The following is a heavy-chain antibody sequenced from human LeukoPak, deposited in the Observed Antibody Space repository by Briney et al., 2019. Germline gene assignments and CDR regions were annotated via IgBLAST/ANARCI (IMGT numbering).Heavy chain of an antibody. CDR2: IIPIFGTA. CDR1: GGTFGSYA. CDR3: ARDAGWYYDILTGQKKDDAFDI. V-gene: IGHV1-69*13. Sequence: SVKVSCKASGGTFGSYAISWVRRAPGQGLEWMGGIIPIFGTANYAQKFQGRVTITADESTSTAYMELSSLRSEDTAVYYCARDAGWYYDILTGQKKDDAFDIWGQGTMVTVSS. D-gene: IGHD3-9*01. J-gene: IGHJ3*02.